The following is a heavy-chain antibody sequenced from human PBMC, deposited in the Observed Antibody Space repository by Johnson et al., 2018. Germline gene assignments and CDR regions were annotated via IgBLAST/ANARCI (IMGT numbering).Heavy chain of an antibody. J-gene: IGHJ1*01. Sequence: VQLVQSGGGVVQPGRSLRLSCAASGFTFSSYGIHWVRQAPGKGLEWVAVISYDGSNKYYADSVKGRFTISRDNSKNTLYLQMNSLRAEDTAMYYCAKDLDVEVVETAGYFQHWGQGTLVTVSS. CDR3: AKDLDVEVVETAGYFQH. D-gene: IGHD2-15*01. V-gene: IGHV3-30*18. CDR2: ISYDGSNK. CDR1: GFTFSSYG.